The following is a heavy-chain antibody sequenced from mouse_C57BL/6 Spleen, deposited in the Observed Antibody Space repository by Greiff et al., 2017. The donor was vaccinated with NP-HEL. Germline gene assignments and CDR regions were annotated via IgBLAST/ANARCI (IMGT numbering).Heavy chain of an antibody. CDR2: IDPATGNT. D-gene: IGHD3-2*02. Sequence: VQLQQSVAELVRPGASVTLSCTASGFTIKNTYMHWVKQRPEQGLEWIGRIDPATGNTKYAPKFQGKATRTADTSSNKAYLQLSSLTSEDTAIYYCARKGGSGPYYAMDYWGQGTSVTVSS. V-gene: IGHV14-3*01. J-gene: IGHJ4*01. CDR1: GFTIKNTY. CDR3: ARKGGSGPYYAMDY.